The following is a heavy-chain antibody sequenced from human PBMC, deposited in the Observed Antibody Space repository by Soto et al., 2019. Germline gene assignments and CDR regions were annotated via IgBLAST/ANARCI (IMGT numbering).Heavy chain of an antibody. D-gene: IGHD6-19*01. CDR2: TDYSGNT. CDR3: ARAVGDPLYYLDY. CDR1: SDSISSYY. Sequence: QVQLQESSPGLVRPSETLSLTCTVSSDSISSYYWIWIRQSPGKGLEWIGYTDYSGNTNYNPSLKSRVTISGDTSKNQFSRRLSSVTAADTAVYYCARAVGDPLYYLDYWGQGTLVTVSS. V-gene: IGHV4-59*08. J-gene: IGHJ4*02.